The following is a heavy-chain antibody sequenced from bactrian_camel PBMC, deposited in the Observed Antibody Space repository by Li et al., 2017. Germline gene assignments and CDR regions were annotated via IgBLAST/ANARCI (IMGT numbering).Heavy chain of an antibody. CDR2: IWSDSGMT. V-gene: IGHV3-3*01. CDR1: GDTISRYC. CDR3: AADVFLDSLPPARGEVTMCQND. D-gene: IGHD4*01. Sequence: HVQLVESGGGSVQTGGSLTLSCVASGDTISRYCMGWFRQIPDKEREGVAHIWSDSGMTYYSDSVKGRFTITQDNAKNTVFLQMNSLKPEDTAVYYCAADVFLDSLPPARGEVTMCQNDWAQGTQVTVS. J-gene: IGHJ4*01.